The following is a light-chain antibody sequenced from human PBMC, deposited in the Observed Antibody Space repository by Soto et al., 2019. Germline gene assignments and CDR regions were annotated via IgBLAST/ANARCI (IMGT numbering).Light chain of an antibody. Sequence: DIQMTQSPSSLSASVGDRITITCRASQGIGNYLAWYQQKPGKVPKLLIYAASTLQSGVPSRFSGSGSGTDFTLIISSLQPEDVASYYCHKYNSAPFTFGTGTKVDIK. V-gene: IGKV1-27*01. J-gene: IGKJ3*01. CDR3: HKYNSAPFT. CDR1: QGIGNY. CDR2: AAS.